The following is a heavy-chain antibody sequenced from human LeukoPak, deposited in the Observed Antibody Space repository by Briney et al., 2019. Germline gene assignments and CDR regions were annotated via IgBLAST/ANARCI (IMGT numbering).Heavy chain of an antibody. CDR2: ISSSSSTI. V-gene: IGHV3-48*01. CDR3: ARRYCSSTSCHYSDY. J-gene: IGHJ4*02. Sequence: GGSLRLSCAASGFTFSSHSMNWVRQAPGKGLEWVSYISSSSSTIYYADSVKGRFTISRDSAKNSLYLQMNSLRAEDTAVYYCARRYCSSTSCHYSDYWGQGTLVTVSS. CDR1: GFTFSSHS. D-gene: IGHD2-2*01.